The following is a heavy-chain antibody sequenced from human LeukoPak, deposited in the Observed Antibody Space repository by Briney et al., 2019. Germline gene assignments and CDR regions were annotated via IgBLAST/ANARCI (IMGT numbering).Heavy chain of an antibody. CDR3: LRCTYRGWFDP. D-gene: IGHD2-2*01. Sequence: KPGGSLRLSCAASGCTFSSYSMNWVRQAPGKGLERVSSISSSSSYIYYADLVKGRFTISRDNAKNSLYLQMNSLRAEDTAVYYCLRCTYRGWFDPWGQGTLVTVSS. J-gene: IGHJ5*02. CDR1: GCTFSSYS. CDR2: ISSSSSYI. V-gene: IGHV3-21*01.